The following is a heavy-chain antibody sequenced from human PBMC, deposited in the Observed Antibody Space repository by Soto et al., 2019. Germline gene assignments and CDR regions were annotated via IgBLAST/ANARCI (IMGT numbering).Heavy chain of an antibody. D-gene: IGHD3-16*01. CDR2: ISYDGSNK. Sequence: GALRLSWAASGFILSSYGMHWVRQAPGKGLEWVAVISYDGSNKYYADSVKGRFTISRDNSKNTLYLQMNSLRAEDTAVYYCAKGYASASVSPRDGYGMDVWGQGTTVTGSS. CDR3: AKGYASASVSPRDGYGMDV. J-gene: IGHJ6*02. CDR1: GFILSSYG. V-gene: IGHV3-30*18.